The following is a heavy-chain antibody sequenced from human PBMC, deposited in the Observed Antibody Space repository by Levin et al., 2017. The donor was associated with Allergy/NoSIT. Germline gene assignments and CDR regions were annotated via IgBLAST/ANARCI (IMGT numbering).Heavy chain of an antibody. D-gene: IGHD1-26*01. V-gene: IGHV1-18*01. CDR1: GYTFSSYG. Sequence: GGSLRLSCKASGYTFSSYGFSWVRQAPGQGLEWMGWISAYNGNTNYAQELQDRVTLTTDTSTSTAYMELRSLRSDDTAIYYCARDTTTPYGGTGNLDYWGQGTRVTVSS. CDR2: ISAYNGNT. CDR3: ARDTTTPYGGTGNLDY. J-gene: IGHJ4*02.